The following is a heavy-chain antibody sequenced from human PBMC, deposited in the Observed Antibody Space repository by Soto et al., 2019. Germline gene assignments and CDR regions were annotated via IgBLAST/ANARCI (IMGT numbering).Heavy chain of an antibody. V-gene: IGHV4-34*01. CDR2: INHSGST. CDR1: GGSFSGYY. Sequence: QVQLQQWGAGLLKPSETLSLTCAVYGGSFSGYYWSWIRQPPGKGLEWIGEINHSGSTNYNPSLKSRVTISVDTSKNQFSLKLSSVTAADTAVYYWARGRVPAAHTLDYWGQGTLVTVSS. D-gene: IGHD2-2*01. J-gene: IGHJ4*02. CDR3: ARGRVPAAHTLDY.